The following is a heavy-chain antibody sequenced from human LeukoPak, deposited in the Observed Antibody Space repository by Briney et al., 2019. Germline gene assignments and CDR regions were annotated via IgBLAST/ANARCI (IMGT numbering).Heavy chain of an antibody. Sequence: SETLSLTCTVSGGSISSYYWSWIRQPAGKGLEWIGYIYHSGSSSYSPSLKSRVTISVDRSRNQFSLKLTSVTAADTAVYFCARDNPWNWFDPWGQGTLVTVSS. CDR1: GGSISSYY. J-gene: IGHJ5*02. V-gene: IGHV4-59*12. CDR3: ARDNPWNWFDP. CDR2: IYHSGSS.